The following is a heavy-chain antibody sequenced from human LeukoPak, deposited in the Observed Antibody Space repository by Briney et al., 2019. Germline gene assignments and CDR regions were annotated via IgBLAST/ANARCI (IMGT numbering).Heavy chain of an antibody. Sequence: PGGSLRLSCAASGFTFSNYWMHWVRQAPAKGLVWVSRIKSDGSSTRYADSVKGRFTISRDNAKDTLYLQMNSLRAEDTAVYYCARDRRVDYYDSSGYYNPRAVDYWGQGTLVTVSS. J-gene: IGHJ4*02. D-gene: IGHD3-22*01. V-gene: IGHV3-74*01. CDR2: IKSDGSST. CDR3: ARDRRVDYYDSSGYYNPRAVDY. CDR1: GFTFSNYW.